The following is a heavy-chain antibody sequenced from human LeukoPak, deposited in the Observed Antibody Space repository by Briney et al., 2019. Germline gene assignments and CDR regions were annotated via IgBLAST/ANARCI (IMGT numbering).Heavy chain of an antibody. Sequence: SETLSLTCTVSGGSISSGDYYWSWIRQPPGKGLEWIGYIYYSGSTYYNPSLKSRVTISVDTSKNQFSLKLSSVTAADTAVYYGAGERVGGRGVVDYWGQGTLVTVSS. J-gene: IGHJ4*02. CDR2: IYYSGST. D-gene: IGHD3-16*01. CDR3: AGERVGGRGVVDY. CDR1: GGSISSGDYY. V-gene: IGHV4-30-4*01.